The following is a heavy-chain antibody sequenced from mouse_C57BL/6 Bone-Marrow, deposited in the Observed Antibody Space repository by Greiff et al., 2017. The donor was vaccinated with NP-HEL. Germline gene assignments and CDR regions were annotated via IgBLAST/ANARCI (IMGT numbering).Heavy chain of an antibody. Sequence: EVNLVESGGDLVKPGGSLKLSCAASGFTFSSYGMSWVRQTPDKRLEWVATISSGGSYTYYPDSVKGRFTISRDNAKNTLYLQMSSLKSEDTAMYYCARFYYDYAWFAYWGQGTLVTVS. D-gene: IGHD2-4*01. V-gene: IGHV5-6*01. J-gene: IGHJ3*01. CDR3: ARFYYDYAWFAY. CDR1: GFTFSSYG. CDR2: ISSGGSYT.